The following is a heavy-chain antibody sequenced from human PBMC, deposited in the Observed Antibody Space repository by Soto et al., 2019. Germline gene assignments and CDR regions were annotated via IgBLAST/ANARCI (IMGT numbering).Heavy chain of an antibody. Sequence: QITLKESGTTLVKPTQTLTLTCSFSGFSLSTTGVGVGWIRQSPGKALEWLAIIYWDNDKRYSPSLKSRVTITKDTSKNQVVLTVTNMDPVYTCTYYCARSLWFGELHWGQGALVTVSS. D-gene: IGHD3-10*01. V-gene: IGHV2-5*02. J-gene: IGHJ4*02. CDR2: IYWDNDK. CDR1: GFSLSTTGVG. CDR3: ARSLWFGELH.